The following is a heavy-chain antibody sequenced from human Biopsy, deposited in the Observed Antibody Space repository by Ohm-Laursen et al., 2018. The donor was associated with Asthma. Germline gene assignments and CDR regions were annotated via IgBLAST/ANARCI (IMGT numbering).Heavy chain of an antibody. CDR2: ISKDASTQ. V-gene: IGHV3-30*01. J-gene: IGHJ3*02. Sequence: LRLSCSASGFSFRNFAIHWVRQAPGKGLEWVGVISKDASTQDYADSVKGRFTMARDNSKNTLDLQMNSLREEDTAVYYCVRDGTDDAFDIWGQGTVVSVSS. CDR3: VRDGTDDAFDI. D-gene: IGHD1-1*01. CDR1: GFSFRNFA.